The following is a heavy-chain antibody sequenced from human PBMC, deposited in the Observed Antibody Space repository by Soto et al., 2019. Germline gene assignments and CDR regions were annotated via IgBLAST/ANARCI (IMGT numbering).Heavy chain of an antibody. Sequence: PGGSLRLSCTASGFTFSTYSMNWVRQAPGKGLEWVSYISSSSSTIFYTDSVKGRFTVSRDNAKNSLYLQMNSLKTEDTAVYYCTTYSSTWSRFGYWGQGTLVTVSS. CDR2: ISSSSSTI. J-gene: IGHJ4*02. CDR1: GFTFSTYS. D-gene: IGHD6-13*01. V-gene: IGHV3-48*01. CDR3: TTYSSTWSRFGY.